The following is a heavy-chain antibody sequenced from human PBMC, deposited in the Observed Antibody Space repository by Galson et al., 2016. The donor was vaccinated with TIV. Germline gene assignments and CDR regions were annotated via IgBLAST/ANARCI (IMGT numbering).Heavy chain of an antibody. D-gene: IGHD5/OR15-5a*01. V-gene: IGHV3-23*01. CDR3: AKEVSTVPYGIDL. CDR2: ISASGSHT. Sequence: SLRLSCAPSGFTIGTYAMSWVRQAPGKGLAWVSAISASGSHTFYAGSVKGRFTISRDNSRNTLYLQMNGLRPEGTAVYYCAKEVSTVPYGIDLWGQGTTVTVSS. J-gene: IGHJ6*02. CDR1: GFTIGTYA.